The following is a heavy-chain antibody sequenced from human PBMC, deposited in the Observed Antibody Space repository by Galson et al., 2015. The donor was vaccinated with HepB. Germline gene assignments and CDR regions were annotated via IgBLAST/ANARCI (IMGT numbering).Heavy chain of an antibody. CDR2: IYPGDSDT. J-gene: IGHJ4*02. CDR3: ARNGEVVVAATLGGFIDY. D-gene: IGHD2-15*01. V-gene: IGHV5-51*03. CDR1: GYTFTRYW. Sequence: QSGAEVKKPGESLKISCKVSGYTFTRYWIGWVRQMPGKGLEWMGIIYPGDSDTRYSPSFQGQVTISANTSISTAYLQWSGLKASDTAMYYCARNGEVVVAATLGGFIDYWGQGTLVTVSS.